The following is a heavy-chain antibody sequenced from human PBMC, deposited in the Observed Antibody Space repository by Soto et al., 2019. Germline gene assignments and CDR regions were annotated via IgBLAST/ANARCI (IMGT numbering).Heavy chain of an antibody. CDR1: GGTFSSYA. D-gene: IGHD4-17*01. J-gene: IGHJ5*02. CDR2: IIPIFGTA. Sequence: GASVKVSCKASGGTFSSYAISWVRQAPGQGLEWMGGIIPIFGTANYAQKFQGRVTITADKSASTAYMELSSLRSEDTAVYYCARAGDRGGPLGGDYRVFDPWGQGTLVTVSS. V-gene: IGHV1-69*06. CDR3: ARAGDRGGPLGGDYRVFDP.